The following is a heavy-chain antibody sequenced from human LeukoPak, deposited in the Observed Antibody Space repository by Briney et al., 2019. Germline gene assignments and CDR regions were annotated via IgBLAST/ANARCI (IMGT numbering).Heavy chain of an antibody. CDR3: ATSVGTTGTT. V-gene: IGHV4-59*08. CDR1: AGSISSYY. D-gene: IGHD1-1*01. Sequence: SETLSLTCTVSAGSISSYYWNWLRQSPGKGLEWIGYIYYTGTTKYNPSLTSRVTISIDTPKNQFSLKLSSVTAADTAVYYCATSVGTTGTTWGQGTLVIVSS. CDR2: IYYTGTT. J-gene: IGHJ4*02.